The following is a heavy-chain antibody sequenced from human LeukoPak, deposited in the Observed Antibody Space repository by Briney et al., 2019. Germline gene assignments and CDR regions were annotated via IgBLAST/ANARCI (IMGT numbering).Heavy chain of an antibody. CDR1: GGSISSYY. V-gene: IGHV4-4*07. CDR3: ARENSGSYRQFDY. J-gene: IGHJ4*02. D-gene: IGHD1-26*01. CDR2: IYPSGST. Sequence: SETLSLTCTISGGSISSYYWTWIRQPAGKGLEWIGRIYPSGSTNYNPSLKSRVTMSVDTSKNQFSLKLNSVTAADTAAYYCARENSGSYRQFDYWGQGTLVTVSS.